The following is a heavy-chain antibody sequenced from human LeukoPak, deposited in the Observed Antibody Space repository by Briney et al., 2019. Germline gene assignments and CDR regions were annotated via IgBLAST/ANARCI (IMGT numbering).Heavy chain of an antibody. CDR1: GFTLDDYG. Sequence: GGSLRLSCAASGFTLDDYGMSWVRQAPGKGLEWVSGINWNGGSTGYADSVKGRFTISRDNAKNSLYLQMNSLRAEDTALYYCARSGYYDSSGYYFDWGQGTLVTVSS. V-gene: IGHV3-20*04. D-gene: IGHD3-22*01. J-gene: IGHJ4*02. CDR3: ARSGYYDSSGYYFD. CDR2: INWNGGST.